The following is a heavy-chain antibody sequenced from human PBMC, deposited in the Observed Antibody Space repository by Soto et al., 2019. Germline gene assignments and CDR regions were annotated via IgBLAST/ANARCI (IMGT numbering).Heavy chain of an antibody. CDR1: GGSISSNNW. V-gene: IGHV4-4*02. Sequence: QVQLEESGPGLAKPSGTLSLTCTVSGGSISSNNWWSWVRQPPGKGLEWIGEIYHSGSTNYNPSLKSRVIISVDTSKNQFSLRLSSVTAADTAVYYCARYIAASGTYYLAFWGQGTLVTVSS. J-gene: IGHJ4*02. CDR3: ARYIAASGTYYLAF. CDR2: IYHSGST. D-gene: IGHD6-13*01.